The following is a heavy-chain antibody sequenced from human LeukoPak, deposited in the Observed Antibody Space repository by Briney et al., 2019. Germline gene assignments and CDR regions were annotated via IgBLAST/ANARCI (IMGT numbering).Heavy chain of an antibody. J-gene: IGHJ4*02. CDR1: GGSISSYY. Sequence: SETLSLTCTVSGGSISSYYWSWIRRPPGKGLEWIGYIYYSGSTNYNPSLKSRVTISVDTSKNQFSLKLSSVTAADTAVYYCARVGERGTHYGDLYYFDYWGQGTLVTVSS. D-gene: IGHD4-17*01. CDR2: IYYSGST. CDR3: ARVGERGTHYGDLYYFDY. V-gene: IGHV4-59*01.